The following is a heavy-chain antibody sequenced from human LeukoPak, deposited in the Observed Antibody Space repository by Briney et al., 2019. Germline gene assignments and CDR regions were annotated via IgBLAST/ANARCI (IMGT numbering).Heavy chain of an antibody. V-gene: IGHV1-2*02. CDR2: INPNSGGT. CDR3: ARVTPEYSSSWYYY. CDR1: GYTFTGYY. J-gene: IGHJ4*02. D-gene: IGHD6-13*01. Sequence: ASVKVSCKASGYTFTGYYMHWVRQAPGQGLEWMGWINPNSGGTNYAQKFQGRVTMTRDTSISTAYMELSRLRSDDTAVYYCARVTPEYSSSWYYYWGQGTLVTVSS.